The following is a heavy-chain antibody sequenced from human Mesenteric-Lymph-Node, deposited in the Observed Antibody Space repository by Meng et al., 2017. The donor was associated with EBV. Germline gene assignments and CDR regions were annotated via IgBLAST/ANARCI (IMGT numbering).Heavy chain of an antibody. CDR1: TGSISNSNW. V-gene: IGHV4-4*02. Sequence: QVQPQESGPGLGKPSGTLSLTCTVSTGSISNSNWWSWIRQTPGKGLEWIGEVFHNGATNYSPSLKSRVIISVDTSENQFSLRLNSVTAADTAVYYCARRSGSYSPIDYWGQGTLVTVSS. CDR2: VFHNGAT. CDR3: ARRSGSYSPIDY. D-gene: IGHD1-26*01. J-gene: IGHJ4*01.